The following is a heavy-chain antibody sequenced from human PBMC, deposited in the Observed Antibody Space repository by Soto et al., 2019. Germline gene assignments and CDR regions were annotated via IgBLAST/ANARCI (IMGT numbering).Heavy chain of an antibody. CDR1: GFTFSSYA. CDR2: ISYDGSNK. D-gene: IGHD3-22*01. V-gene: IGHV3-30-3*01. CDR3: AREPMRDSSGYYFPDAFDI. J-gene: IGHJ3*02. Sequence: PGGSLRLSCAASGFTFSSYAMHWVRQAPGKGLEWVAVISYDGSNKYYADSVKGRFTISRDNSKNTLYLQMNSLRAEDTAVYYCAREPMRDSSGYYFPDAFDIWGQGTMVTVSS.